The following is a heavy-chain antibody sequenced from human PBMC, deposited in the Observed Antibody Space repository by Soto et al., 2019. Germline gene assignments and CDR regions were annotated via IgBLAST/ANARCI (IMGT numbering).Heavy chain of an antibody. CDR3: ARAIFVWGFWKFDY. D-gene: IGHD3-3*01. J-gene: IGHJ4*02. V-gene: IGHV4-34*01. CDR2: INHSGST. CDR1: GGSFSGYY. Sequence: SETLSLTCAVYGGSFSGYYWSWIRQPPGKGLEWIGEINHSGSTNYNPSLKSRVTISVDTSKNQFSLKLSSVTAADTAVYYCARAIFVWGFWKFDYWGQGTLVTVSS.